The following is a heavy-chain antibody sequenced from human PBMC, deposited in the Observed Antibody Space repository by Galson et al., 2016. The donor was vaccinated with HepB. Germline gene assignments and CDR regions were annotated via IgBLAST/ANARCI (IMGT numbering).Heavy chain of an antibody. J-gene: IGHJ4*02. D-gene: IGHD1-26*01. V-gene: IGHV3-13*01. CDR1: GFTFSSYD. CDR2: IDTDGET. Sequence: SLRLSCAASGFTFSSYDLYWVRQTSGKNLEWVSTIDTDGETYYPGSVKGRFTISRENAKNSLYLQMNSLTAGDSAVYYCAREVIGGGAIDYWGQGTLVTVS. CDR3: AREVIGGGAIDY.